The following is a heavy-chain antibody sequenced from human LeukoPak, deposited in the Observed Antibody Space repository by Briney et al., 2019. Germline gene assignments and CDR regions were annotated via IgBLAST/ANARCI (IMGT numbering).Heavy chain of an antibody. V-gene: IGHV1-46*01. Sequence: GASVKVSCKASGYTFTSYYMHWVRQAPGQGLEWMGIINPSGGSTSYAQKFQGRVTMTRDMSTSTVYMELRSLRSDDTAVYYCARVVGYCSSTSCLYGMDVWGQGTTVTVSS. D-gene: IGHD2-2*01. CDR2: INPSGGST. CDR3: ARVVGYCSSTSCLYGMDV. CDR1: GYTFTSYY. J-gene: IGHJ6*02.